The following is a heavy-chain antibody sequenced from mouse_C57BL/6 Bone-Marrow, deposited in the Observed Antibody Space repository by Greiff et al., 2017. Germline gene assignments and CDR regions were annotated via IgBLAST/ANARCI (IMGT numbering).Heavy chain of an antibody. J-gene: IGHJ3*01. CDR1: GFTFSSYA. Sequence: EVKLVESGEGLVKPGGSLKLSCAASGFTFSSYAMSWVRQTPEKRLEWVAYISSGGDYIYYADTVKGRFTISRDNARNTLYLQMSSLKSEDTAMYYCTRPAYYSNSAWFAYWGQGTLVTVSA. CDR3: TRPAYYSNSAWFAY. D-gene: IGHD2-5*01. V-gene: IGHV5-9-1*02. CDR2: ISSGGDYI.